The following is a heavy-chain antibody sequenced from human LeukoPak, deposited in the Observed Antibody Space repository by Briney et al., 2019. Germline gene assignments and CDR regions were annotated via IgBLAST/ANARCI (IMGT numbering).Heavy chain of an antibody. Sequence: PGGSLRLSCAASGFTFSSYAMSWVRQAPGKGLEWVSGISGSGGSTYYADSVKGRFTISRDNSKNTLYLQMNSLRAEDTAVYYCAKDRRLGIVVVITGYFDCWGQGTLVTVSS. CDR3: AKDRRLGIVVVITGYFDC. D-gene: IGHD3-22*01. V-gene: IGHV3-23*01. J-gene: IGHJ4*02. CDR1: GFTFSSYA. CDR2: ISGSGGST.